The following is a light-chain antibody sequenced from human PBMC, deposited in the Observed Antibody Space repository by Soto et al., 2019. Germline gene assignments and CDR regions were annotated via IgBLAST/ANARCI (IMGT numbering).Light chain of an antibody. CDR3: SSYTTSSTYV. CDR2: EVG. Sequence: QSALTQPPSVSGSPGQSVTISCTGTSSDVGSYNHVSWYQQPPGAAPKLIIYEVGNRPSGVPDRFSGSKSGITASLTISGLQAEDEADYYCSSYTTSSTYVFGTGTKVTVL. CDR1: SSDVGSYNH. J-gene: IGLJ1*01. V-gene: IGLV2-18*02.